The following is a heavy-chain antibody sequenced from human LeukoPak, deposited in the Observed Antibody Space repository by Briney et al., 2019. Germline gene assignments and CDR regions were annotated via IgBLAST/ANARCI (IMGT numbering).Heavy chain of an antibody. CDR1: GFTFSSYA. CDR3: AKPAKTDYADY. CDR2: ISYDGSNK. J-gene: IGHJ4*02. D-gene: IGHD1-14*01. Sequence: PGRSLRLSCAASGFTFSSYAMHWVRHAPGKGLEWVAVISYDGSNKYYADSVKGRFTISRDNSKNTLYMQMNSLRAEDRALYYCAKPAKTDYADYWGQGTLVTVSS. V-gene: IGHV3-30*04.